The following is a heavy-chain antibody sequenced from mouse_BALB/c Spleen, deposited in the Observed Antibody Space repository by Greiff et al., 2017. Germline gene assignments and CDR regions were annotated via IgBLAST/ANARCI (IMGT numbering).Heavy chain of an antibody. Sequence: VQLQQSGGDLVKPGGSLKLSCAASGFTFSSYGMSWVRQTPDKRLEWVATISSGGSYTYYPDSVKGRFTISRDNAKNTLYLQMSSLKSEDTAMYYCARQTTARYAMDYWGQGTSVTVSS. V-gene: IGHV5-6*01. CDR1: GFTFSSYG. CDR3: ARQTTARYAMDY. D-gene: IGHD1-2*01. J-gene: IGHJ4*01. CDR2: ISSGGSYT.